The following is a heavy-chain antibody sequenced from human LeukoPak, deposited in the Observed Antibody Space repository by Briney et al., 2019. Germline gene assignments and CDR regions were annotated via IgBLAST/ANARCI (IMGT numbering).Heavy chain of an antibody. CDR1: GFPLSSHW. CDR2: VNRDGSET. Sequence: GGSLRLSCAASGFPLSSHWMTWVRQVPGRGPEWVANVNRDGSETYYLDSVKGRFTISKDSAKNSLYLQMNSLRAEDTALYHCARNNGMDVWGQGTTVIVSS. CDR3: ARNNGMDV. J-gene: IGHJ6*02. V-gene: IGHV3-7*03.